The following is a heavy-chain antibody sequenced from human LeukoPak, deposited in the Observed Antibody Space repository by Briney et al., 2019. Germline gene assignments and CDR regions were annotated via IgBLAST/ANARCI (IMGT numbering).Heavy chain of an antibody. CDR3: ARAGRLQYGDYVAFDY. CDR1: GXTFSXXX. Sequence: SXXAXGXTFSXXXMNWXRQAXGXXXXXXXYXSSSSSTIYYADSVKGRFTFSRDNAKNSLYLQMNSLRAEDTAVYYCARAGRLQYGDYVAFDYWGQGTLVTVSS. D-gene: IGHD4-17*01. V-gene: IGHV3-48*04. CDR2: XSSSSSTI. J-gene: IGHJ4*02.